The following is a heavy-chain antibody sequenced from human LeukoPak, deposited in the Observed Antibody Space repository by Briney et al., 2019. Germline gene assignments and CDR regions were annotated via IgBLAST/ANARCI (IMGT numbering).Heavy chain of an antibody. CDR1: GFTVSSNY. J-gene: IGHJ6*02. V-gene: IGHV3-66*01. Sequence: GGSLRLSCAASGFTVSSNYMSWVRQAPGKGLEWVSVIYSGGSTYYADSVKGRFTISRDNSKNTLYLQMNSLRAEDTAVYYCARYLGRPPPYGMDVWGQGTRVTVSS. CDR2: IYSGGST. CDR3: ARYLGRPPPYGMDV.